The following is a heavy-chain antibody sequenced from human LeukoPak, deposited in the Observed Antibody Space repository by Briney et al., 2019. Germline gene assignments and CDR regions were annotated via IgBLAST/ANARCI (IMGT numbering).Heavy chain of an antibody. V-gene: IGHV3-23*01. CDR3: AKNSQIAAAGVGFFDY. CDR1: GFTFGSYA. J-gene: IGHJ4*02. CDR2: ISGSGRST. D-gene: IGHD6-13*01. Sequence: GGSLRLSCGASGFTFGSYAMNWVRQAPGKGLEWVSGISGSGRSTYYADSVKGRFTISRDNSENTLYLQMNSLRAEDTAVYYCAKNSQIAAAGVGFFDYWGQGTLVTVSS.